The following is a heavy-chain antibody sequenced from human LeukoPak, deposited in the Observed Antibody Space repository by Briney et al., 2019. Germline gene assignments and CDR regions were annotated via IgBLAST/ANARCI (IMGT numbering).Heavy chain of an antibody. Sequence: GESLKISCKGSGXSFTSYWSVWVRQMPGNGLEWMGIIYPGDSATRYSPSFQGQVTLSADKAISTAFLQWSSLKASDTAMYFCARQDGSYFDYWGQGTLVTVSS. J-gene: IGHJ4*02. CDR2: IYPGDSAT. CDR1: GXSFTSYW. CDR3: ARQDGSYFDY. D-gene: IGHD1-26*01. V-gene: IGHV5-51*01.